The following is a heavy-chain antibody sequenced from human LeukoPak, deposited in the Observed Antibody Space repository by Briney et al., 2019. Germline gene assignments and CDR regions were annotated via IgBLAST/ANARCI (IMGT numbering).Heavy chain of an antibody. D-gene: IGHD6-13*01. J-gene: IGHJ4*02. CDR2: INHSGST. CDR3: ARGSIAAADSFDY. V-gene: IGHV4-34*01. Sequence: SETLSLSCAVSGGSFSGYYWSWIRQPPGKGLEWIGEINHSGSTNYNPSLKSRVTISVDTSKNQFSLKLSSVTAADTAVYYCARGSIAAADSFDYWGQGTLVTVSS. CDR1: GGSFSGYY.